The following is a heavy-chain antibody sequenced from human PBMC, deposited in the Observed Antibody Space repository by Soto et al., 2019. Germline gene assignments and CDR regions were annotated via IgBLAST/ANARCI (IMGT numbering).Heavy chain of an antibody. J-gene: IGHJ4*02. CDR3: ARDSGYSVSDY. Sequence: GGSLRLSCAASGFTFSPYWMHWVRQAPGKGLVWVSRISSDGSTTTYADSVKGRFTISRDNAKNTLYLQMNSLRGEDTAVYYCARDSGYSVSDYWGQGTLVTVSS. CDR2: ISSDGSTT. V-gene: IGHV3-74*01. D-gene: IGHD3-22*01. CDR1: GFTFSPYW.